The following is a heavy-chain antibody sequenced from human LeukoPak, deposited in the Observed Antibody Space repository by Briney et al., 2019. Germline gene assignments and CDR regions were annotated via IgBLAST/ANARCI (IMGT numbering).Heavy chain of an antibody. CDR2: IKSKTDGGTT. Sequence: GGSLRLSCAASGFSFSSYSIKWVRQAPGKGLEWVGRIKSKTDGGTTDYAAPVKGRFTISRDDSKNTLYLQMNSLKTEDTAVYYCTTSSNRVYYYYYYMDVWGKGTTVTISS. CDR1: GFSFSSYS. D-gene: IGHD1-14*01. V-gene: IGHV3-15*01. CDR3: TTSSNRVYYYYYYMDV. J-gene: IGHJ6*03.